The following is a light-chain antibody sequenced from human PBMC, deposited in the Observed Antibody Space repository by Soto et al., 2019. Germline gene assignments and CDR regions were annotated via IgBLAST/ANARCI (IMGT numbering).Light chain of an antibody. Sequence: LQMTPSPFTLSASPRDRATIPGRASQSISSWLAWYQQKPGKAPKLLIYDASSLESGVPSRFSGSGSGTEFTLTISSLQPDDFATYYCQQYNSYLRTFGQGTKVDIK. J-gene: IGKJ1*01. CDR1: QSISSW. CDR2: DAS. CDR3: QQYNSYLRT. V-gene: IGKV1-5*01.